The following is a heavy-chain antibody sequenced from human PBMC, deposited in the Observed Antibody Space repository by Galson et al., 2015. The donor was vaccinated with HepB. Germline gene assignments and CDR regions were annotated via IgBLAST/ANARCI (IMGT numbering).Heavy chain of an antibody. D-gene: IGHD3-10*01. CDR2: IWYDGADR. Sequence: SLRLSCAASGFTFNDYGLHWVRQAPGKGLEWVAFIWYDGADRYYSDSVKGRFTISRDNSKNTLSLQMNGLRAEDTAVYYCVRGGDAFDIWGQGTMVTVSS. V-gene: IGHV3-33*03. J-gene: IGHJ3*02. CDR3: VRGGDAFDI. CDR1: GFTFNDYG.